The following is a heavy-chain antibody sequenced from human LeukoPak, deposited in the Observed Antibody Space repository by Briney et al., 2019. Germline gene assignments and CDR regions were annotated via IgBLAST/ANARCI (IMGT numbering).Heavy chain of an antibody. D-gene: IGHD3-10*01. Sequence: GGSLRLSCAASGFTFSSYAMSWVRQAPGKGLEWVSDISGSGGSTYYADSVKGRFTISRDNSKNTLYLQMNSLRAEDTAVYYCAKDPMRITMVRGVIINDAFDIWGQGTMVTVSS. CDR3: AKDPMRITMVRGVIINDAFDI. CDR2: ISGSGGST. V-gene: IGHV3-23*01. CDR1: GFTFSSYA. J-gene: IGHJ3*02.